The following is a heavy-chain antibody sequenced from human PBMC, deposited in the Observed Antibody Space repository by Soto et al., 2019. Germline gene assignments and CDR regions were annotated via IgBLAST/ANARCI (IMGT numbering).Heavy chain of an antibody. V-gene: IGHV3-7*01. J-gene: IGHJ4*02. Sequence: ESGGGLVQPGGSLRLSCAASGFTFSIYWMSWVRQAPGKGLEWVANIKQDGSDKYYVDSVKGRFTISRDNTKNSLYLQMNILRAEDTAVYYCARLPEGGYSSSGFDHWGQGTRVTVSS. D-gene: IGHD6-6*01. CDR3: ARLPEGGYSSSGFDH. CDR2: IKQDGSDK. CDR1: GFTFSIYW.